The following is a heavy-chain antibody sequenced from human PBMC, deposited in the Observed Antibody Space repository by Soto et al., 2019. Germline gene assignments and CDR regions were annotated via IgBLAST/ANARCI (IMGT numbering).Heavy chain of an antibody. Sequence: SETLSLTCAVSGGSISSGGYSWSWIRQPPGKGLEWIGYIYHSGSTYYNPSLKSRVTISVDRSKNQFSLKLSSVTAADTAVYYCARSSMYCSGGSCYSWFDPWGQGTLVTVSS. D-gene: IGHD2-15*01. J-gene: IGHJ5*02. CDR3: ARSSMYCSGGSCYSWFDP. CDR2: IYHSGST. CDR1: GGSISSGGYS. V-gene: IGHV4-30-2*01.